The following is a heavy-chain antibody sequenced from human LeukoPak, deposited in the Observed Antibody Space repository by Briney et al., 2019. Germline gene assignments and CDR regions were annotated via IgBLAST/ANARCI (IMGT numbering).Heavy chain of an antibody. D-gene: IGHD4-17*01. CDR2: ISGSGGST. CDR3: AKDYGDYGDNWLDP. CDR1: GFTFSSYA. J-gene: IGHJ5*02. Sequence: GGSLRLSCAASGFTFSSYAMSWVRQAPGKGLEWVSAISGSGGSTYYADSVKGRFTISRDNSKNTLYLQMNSLRAEDTAVYYCAKDYGDYGDNWLDPWGQGTLVTVSS. V-gene: IGHV3-23*01.